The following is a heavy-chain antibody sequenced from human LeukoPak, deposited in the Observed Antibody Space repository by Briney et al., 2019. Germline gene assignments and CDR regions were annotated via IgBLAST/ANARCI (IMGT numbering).Heavy chain of an antibody. D-gene: IGHD1-26*01. CDR1: GFTFSNYN. V-gene: IGHV3-23*01. Sequence: GGSLRLSCAASGFTFSNYNMNWVRQAPGKGLEWVSAISGSGGSTYYADSVKGRFTISRDNSKNTLYLQMNSLRAEDTAVYYCAKDVRYSGSYRFDYWGQGTLVTVSS. J-gene: IGHJ4*02. CDR2: ISGSGGST. CDR3: AKDVRYSGSYRFDY.